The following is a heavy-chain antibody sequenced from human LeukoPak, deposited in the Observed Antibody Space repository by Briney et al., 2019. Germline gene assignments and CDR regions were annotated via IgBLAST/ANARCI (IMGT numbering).Heavy chain of an antibody. Sequence: ASVKVSCKASGYTFTSYGISWVRQAPGQGLEWMGWISAYNGNTNYAQKLQGRVTMTTDTSTSTAYMELRSLRSDDTAVYYCARENLGMTARANWFDPWGQGTLVTVSS. V-gene: IGHV1-18*01. CDR3: ARENLGMTARANWFDP. CDR2: ISAYNGNT. CDR1: GYTFTSYG. J-gene: IGHJ5*02. D-gene: IGHD6-6*01.